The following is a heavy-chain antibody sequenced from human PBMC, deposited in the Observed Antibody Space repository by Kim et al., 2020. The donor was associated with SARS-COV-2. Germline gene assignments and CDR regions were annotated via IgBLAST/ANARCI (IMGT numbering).Heavy chain of an antibody. J-gene: IGHJ5*02. Sequence: SETLSLTCTVSGGSISSYYWSWIRQPAGKGLEWIGRIYTSGSTNYNPSLKSRVTMSVDTSKNQFSLKLSSVTATDTAVYYCARETTIAARGGGWFDPWGQGTLVTVSS. CDR3: ARETTIAARGGGWFDP. V-gene: IGHV4-4*07. CDR2: IYTSGST. CDR1: GGSISSYY. D-gene: IGHD6-6*01.